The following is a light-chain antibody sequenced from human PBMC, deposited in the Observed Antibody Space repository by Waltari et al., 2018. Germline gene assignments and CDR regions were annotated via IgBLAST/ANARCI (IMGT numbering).Light chain of an antibody. CDR3: QQYYSYPLT. CDR1: QGISSY. V-gene: IGKV1-8*01. J-gene: IGKJ1*01. CDR2: ATS. Sequence: AIRMTQSPSSFAASTGDRVPITCRASQGISSYLAWYQQKPGKAPELLIYATSSLQSGVPSRFSGSGSGTDFTLTISCLQPEDFATYYCQQYYSYPLTFGQGTKVEVK.